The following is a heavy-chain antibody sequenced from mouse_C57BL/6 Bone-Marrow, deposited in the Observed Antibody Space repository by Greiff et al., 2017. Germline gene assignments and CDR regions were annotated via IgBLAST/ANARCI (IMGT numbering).Heavy chain of an antibody. J-gene: IGHJ1*03. CDR2: IGLKSDNYAT. CDR1: GFTFSNYW. CDR3: TGLPFYYGRSYWYFDV. V-gene: IGHV6-3*01. Sequence: EVQVVESGGGLVQPGGSMKLSCVASGFTFSNYWMNWVRQPPEKGLEWVAQIGLKSDNYATHYAVSVKGRFTISRDESKSSVYLQMNNLRAEDTGNYYCTGLPFYYGRSYWYFDVWGTGATVTVSS. D-gene: IGHD1-1*01.